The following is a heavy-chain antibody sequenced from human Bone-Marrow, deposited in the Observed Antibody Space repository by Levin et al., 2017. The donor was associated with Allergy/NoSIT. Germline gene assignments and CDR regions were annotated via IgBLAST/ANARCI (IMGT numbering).Heavy chain of an antibody. J-gene: IGHJ4*02. D-gene: IGHD4-17*01. CDR2: IFRTGST. CDR3: ARETYGEDGAPPGHFDF. Sequence: SETLSLTCSVSGDSIDSGDYYWSWLRQHPGKGLEWIGYIFRTGSTYYNPSLKSRVTLSIDTSNNQFSLKMTSVTAADTAVYLCARETYGEDGAPPGHFDFWGQGTLVTV. V-gene: IGHV4-31*03. CDR1: GDSIDSGDYY.